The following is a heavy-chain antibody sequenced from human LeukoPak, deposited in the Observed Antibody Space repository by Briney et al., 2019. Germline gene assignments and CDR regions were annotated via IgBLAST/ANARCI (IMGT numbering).Heavy chain of an antibody. Sequence: PSETLSLTCTVSGGAIRSHYWNWIRQPAGKGLEWIGRTYSSGYTNDNPFLKSRITMSVDMSKNQFSLRLNSVTAADTAVYYCARGEHSVDSWGQGMLVTVSS. D-gene: IGHD1/OR15-1a*01. V-gene: IGHV4-4*07. CDR1: GGAIRSHY. CDR3: ARGEHSVDS. CDR2: TYSSGYT. J-gene: IGHJ4*02.